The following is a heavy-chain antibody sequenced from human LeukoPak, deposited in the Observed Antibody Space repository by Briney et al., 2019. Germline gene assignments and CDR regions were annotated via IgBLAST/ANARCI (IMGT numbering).Heavy chain of an antibody. J-gene: IGHJ3*02. Sequence: GESLKISCKGSGYSITSYWIGWVRQLPGKGLEWMGIIYPGDSDTRYSPSFQGQVTISADKSISTAYLQWSSLKASDTAMYYCARGVPYSGSYFGLGAFDIWGQGTMVTPSS. CDR3: ARGVPYSGSYFGLGAFDI. CDR2: IYPGDSDT. D-gene: IGHD1-26*01. CDR1: GYSITSYW. V-gene: IGHV5-51*01.